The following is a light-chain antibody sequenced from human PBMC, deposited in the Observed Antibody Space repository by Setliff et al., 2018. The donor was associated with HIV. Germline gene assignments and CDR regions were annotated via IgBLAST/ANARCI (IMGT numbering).Light chain of an antibody. Sequence: QSVLTQPPSVSGAPGQRVTISCTGSSSNIGAGFVVHWYQHLPGTAPKLLMYGNNNRPSGVPDRFSDSKSGASASLAITGLQAEDEADYYCQSYDSSLSGFVFGTGTRSPS. CDR2: GNN. CDR3: QSYDSSLSGFV. J-gene: IGLJ1*01. CDR1: SSNIGAGFV. V-gene: IGLV1-40*01.